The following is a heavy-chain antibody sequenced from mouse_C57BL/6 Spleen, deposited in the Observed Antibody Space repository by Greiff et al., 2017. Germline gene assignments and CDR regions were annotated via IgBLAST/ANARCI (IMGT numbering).Heavy chain of an antibody. J-gene: IGHJ3*01. V-gene: IGHV5-17*01. CDR1: CCTFGDYG. Sequence: EVMLVESGGCLALPPGSLRHSCPASCCTFGDYGVHLGRQAPEKGLEWVAYISSGSSTISYADTVKGRFTISRSNAKNTLFLQMTGLRSEDWAMYYRALHPFASRGPANLGT. CDR3: ALHPFAS. CDR2: ISSGSSTI.